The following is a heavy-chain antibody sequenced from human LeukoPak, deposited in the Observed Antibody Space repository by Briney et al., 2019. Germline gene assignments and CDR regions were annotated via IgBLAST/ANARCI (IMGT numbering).Heavy chain of an antibody. CDR3: ARDWEYSSSPPDY. V-gene: IGHV3-33*01. CDR2: IWHDGSNK. D-gene: IGHD6-6*01. Sequence: GSLRLSCAASGFTFSSYGMHWVRQAPGKGLEWVAVIWHDGSNKYYADSVKGRFTISRDNSKNTLYLQMNSLRAEDTAVYYCARDWEYSSSPPDYWGQGTLVTVSS. CDR1: GFTFSSYG. J-gene: IGHJ4*02.